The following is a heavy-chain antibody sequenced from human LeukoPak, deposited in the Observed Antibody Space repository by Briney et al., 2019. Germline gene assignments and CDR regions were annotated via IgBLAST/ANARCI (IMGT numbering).Heavy chain of an antibody. V-gene: IGHV4-39*01. CDR2: VYHSGST. J-gene: IGHJ6*03. D-gene: IGHD3-22*01. Sequence: ETLSLTCTVSGGSISCGHYYWGWIRQPPGKGLEWIGNVYHSGSTHYTPSLKSRVTISVDTSKNQFSLKLNSVTAADTAVYYCAGQPPTYYQDSSGYHAYYYFMDVWGTGTAVTISS. CDR3: AGQPPTYYQDSSGYHAYYYFMDV. CDR1: GGSISCGHYY.